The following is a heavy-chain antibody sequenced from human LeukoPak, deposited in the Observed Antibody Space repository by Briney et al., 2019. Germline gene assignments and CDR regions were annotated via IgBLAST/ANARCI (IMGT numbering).Heavy chain of an antibody. CDR3: AKSPVGGSYYDY. D-gene: IGHD3-16*01. CDR2: LSGSGITT. J-gene: IGHJ4*02. Sequence: GGSLRLSCAASGFTFSNSAMSWVRQAPGKGLEWVSTLSGSGITTYYADSVKGRFTISRDNSKNTLYLQMNSLRAEDTAVYYCAKSPVGGSYYDYWGQGTLVTVSS. V-gene: IGHV3-23*01. CDR1: GFTFSNSA.